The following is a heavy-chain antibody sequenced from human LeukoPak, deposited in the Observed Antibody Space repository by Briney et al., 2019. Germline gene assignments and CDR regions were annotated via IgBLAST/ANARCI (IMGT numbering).Heavy chain of an antibody. D-gene: IGHD1-1*01. J-gene: IGHJ4*01. CDR1: GFTFKSSS. Sequence: GGSLRLSCVTSGFTFKSSSMSWVRQAPGKGLEWVAFIGHFTGDIFYADSVKGRFNISRDDAKDSVYLQMNSLRVNDTAVYFCARDPYTGSMFDYWGHGTLVTVSS. CDR3: ARDPYTGSMFDY. CDR2: IGHFTGDI. V-gene: IGHV3-21*01.